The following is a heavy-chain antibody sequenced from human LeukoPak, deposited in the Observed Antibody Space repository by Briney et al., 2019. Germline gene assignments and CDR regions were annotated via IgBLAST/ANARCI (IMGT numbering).Heavy chain of an antibody. D-gene: IGHD6-13*01. CDR2: TYYRSKWYT. Sequence: SQTLSLTCTISGDSVSSNSAAWNWIRQSPSRGLEWLGRTYYRSKWYTDYAVSVKSRITINPDTSKNQFSLQLNSATPEDTAVYYCARYSTSGNKFYFDYWGQGTLVTVSS. CDR1: GDSVSSNSAA. V-gene: IGHV6-1*01. J-gene: IGHJ4*02. CDR3: ARYSTSGNKFYFDY.